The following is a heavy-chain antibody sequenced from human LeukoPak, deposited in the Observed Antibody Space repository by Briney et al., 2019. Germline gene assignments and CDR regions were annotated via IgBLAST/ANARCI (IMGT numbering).Heavy chain of an antibody. D-gene: IGHD3-3*01. Sequence: GGSLRLFCAASGFTFSSYAMSWVRHAPGKGLEWVSAISGSGGSTYYADSVKGRFTISRDNSKNTLYLQMNSLRAEDTAVYYCATFYDFWSGYSPRHFDYWGQGTLVTVSS. CDR2: ISGSGGST. CDR3: ATFYDFWSGYSPRHFDY. J-gene: IGHJ4*02. V-gene: IGHV3-23*01. CDR1: GFTFSSYA.